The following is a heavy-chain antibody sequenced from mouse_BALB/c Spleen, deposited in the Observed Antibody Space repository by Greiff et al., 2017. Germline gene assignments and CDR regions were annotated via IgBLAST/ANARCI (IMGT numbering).Heavy chain of an antibody. J-gene: IGHJ2*01. CDR3: TRLGLPPYYFDY. V-gene: IGHV1S81*02. CDR1: GYTFTSYY. CDR2: INPSNGGT. D-gene: IGHD5-5*01. Sequence: QVQLQQSGAELVKPGASVKLSCKASGYTFTSYYMYWVKQRPGQGLEWIGEINPSNGGTNFNEKFKSKATLTVDKSSSTAYMQLSSLTSEDSAVYYCTRLGLPPYYFDYWGQGTTLTVSS.